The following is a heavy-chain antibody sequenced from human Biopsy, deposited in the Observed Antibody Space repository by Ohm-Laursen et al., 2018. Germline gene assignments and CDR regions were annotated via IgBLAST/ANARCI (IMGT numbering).Heavy chain of an antibody. V-gene: IGHV3-21*04. CDR1: GFDFSDYS. J-gene: IGHJ4*02. CDR3: ARSPPPYYYDNSGYYWVN. D-gene: IGHD3-22*01. Sequence: SLRLSCAASGFDFSDYSMSWVRQAPGKGLEWVSSVTTTSSYIYYADSVKGRFTISRGNAKNSLYLQMNSLRAEDTAVYYCARSPPPYYYDNSGYYWVNWGQGTLVTVSS. CDR2: VTTTSSYI.